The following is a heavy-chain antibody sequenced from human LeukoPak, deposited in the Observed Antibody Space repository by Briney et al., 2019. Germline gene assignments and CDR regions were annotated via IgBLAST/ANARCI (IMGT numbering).Heavy chain of an antibody. Sequence: KAGGSRRFSLAASGFTFSSYSMNWVRKAPGTGLEWVSSISTSASYIYYADSVKGRFTISRDNAKNSLYLQMNSLRAEDTAVYYCAKDSGWFRFDYWGQGTLVTVSS. CDR2: ISTSASYI. D-gene: IGHD6-13*01. CDR1: GFTFSSYS. CDR3: AKDSGWFRFDY. J-gene: IGHJ4*02. V-gene: IGHV3-21*01.